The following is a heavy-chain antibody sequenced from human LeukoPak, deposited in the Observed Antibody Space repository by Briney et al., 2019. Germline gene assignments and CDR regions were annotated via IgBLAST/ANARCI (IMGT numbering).Heavy chain of an antibody. CDR3: ARGILRDYYDSSGFYHRGGVGY. CDR2: IYHSGST. V-gene: IGHV4-38-2*02. CDR1: GYSISSGYY. Sequence: SETLSLTCTVSGYSISSGYYWGWIRQPPGKGLEWIGSIYHSGSTYCNPSLKSRVTISVDTSKNQFSLRLSSVTAADTAVYFCARGILRDYYDSSGFYHRGGVGYWGQGTLVTVSS. J-gene: IGHJ4*02. D-gene: IGHD3-22*01.